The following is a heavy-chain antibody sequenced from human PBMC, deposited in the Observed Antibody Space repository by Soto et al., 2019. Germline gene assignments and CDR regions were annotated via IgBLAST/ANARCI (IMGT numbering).Heavy chain of an antibody. J-gene: IGHJ4*02. V-gene: IGHV2-5*02. CDR3: AHRIALTVGFDY. CDR1: GFSLSTNKMG. D-gene: IGHD3-10*01. Sequence: ITLKESGPTLVKPTQTLTLTCTFSGFSLSTNKMGVAWFRQPPGKALEWLALIYWDDDKRYSPSLKSRLSITKDPSKNQVVLTVTNMDPVDTATYYCAHRIALTVGFDYWGQGTLVTVSS. CDR2: IYWDDDK.